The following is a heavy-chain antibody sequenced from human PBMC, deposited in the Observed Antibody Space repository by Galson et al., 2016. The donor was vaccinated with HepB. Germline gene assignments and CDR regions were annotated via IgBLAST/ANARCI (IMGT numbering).Heavy chain of an antibody. D-gene: IGHD3-16*01. Sequence: SLRLSCAASGFTFSGYSMNWVRQAPGKGLEWVSSITSSSDYIYCADSVKGRFTISRDNAKKSVSLHMNSLRAEDTAVYYCAREMHYDDVWGSYPSPDYYGMDVWGQGTTVTVSS. CDR1: GFTFSGYS. CDR3: AREMHYDDVWGSYPSPDYYGMDV. CDR2: ITSSSDYI. J-gene: IGHJ6*02. V-gene: IGHV3-21*01.